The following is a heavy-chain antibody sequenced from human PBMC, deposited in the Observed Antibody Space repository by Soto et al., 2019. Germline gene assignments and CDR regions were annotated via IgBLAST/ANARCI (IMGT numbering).Heavy chain of an antibody. CDR2: INAGNGNT. CDR3: ARPKDYDDCLDS. V-gene: IGHV1-3*01. CDR1: GYTFTDYA. J-gene: IGHJ4*02. D-gene: IGHD3-22*01. Sequence: ASVKVSCKASGYTFTDYAIHWVRQAPGQRLEWMGWINAGNGNTKYSQNFQGRVTFTRDTSANTAYMELTSLISEDTAVYYCARPKDYDDCLDSWGKGTLVTVSS.